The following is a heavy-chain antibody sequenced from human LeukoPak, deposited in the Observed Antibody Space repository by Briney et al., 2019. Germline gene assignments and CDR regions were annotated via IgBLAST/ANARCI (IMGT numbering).Heavy chain of an antibody. Sequence: GGSLRLSCAASEFSVGSNYMTWVRQAPGKGLEWVSLIYSGGSTYYADSVKGRFTISRDNAKNSLYLQMNSLRAEDTAVYYCARDETGENDAFDIWGQGTMVTVSS. V-gene: IGHV3-66*01. CDR2: IYSGGST. J-gene: IGHJ3*02. CDR1: EFSVGSNY. CDR3: ARDETGENDAFDI. D-gene: IGHD7-27*01.